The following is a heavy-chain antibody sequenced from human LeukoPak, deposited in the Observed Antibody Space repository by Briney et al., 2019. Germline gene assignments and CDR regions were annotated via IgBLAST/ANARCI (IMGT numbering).Heavy chain of an antibody. V-gene: IGHV3-49*03. CDR1: GFTSADYA. CDR3: SRVPIRPVTGIVVLRGHDVFDM. J-gene: IGHJ3*02. Sequence: GGSLRLSCTASGFTSADYAMTWFRQAPGKGLEWVGCIRSKACGGSTEYAASVQGRFTISRDDSKSIAYLQMYSLKIDHTLVYYCSRVPIRPVTGIVVLRGHDVFDMWGQGTMVTVSS. D-gene: IGHD3-22*01. CDR2: IRSKACGGST.